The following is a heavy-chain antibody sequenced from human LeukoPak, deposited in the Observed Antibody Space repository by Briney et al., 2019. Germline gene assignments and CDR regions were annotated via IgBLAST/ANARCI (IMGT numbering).Heavy chain of an antibody. Sequence: PGGSLRLSCAASGFTFSSYAMHWVRQAPGKGLEWVAVISYDGSNKYYAESVKGRFTISRDNSKNTLYLQMNSLRAEDTAVYYCARNRVGPSGYDYWNYGMDVWGQGTTVTVSS. D-gene: IGHD5-12*01. V-gene: IGHV3-30-3*01. J-gene: IGHJ6*02. CDR1: GFTFSSYA. CDR2: ISYDGSNK. CDR3: ARNRVGPSGYDYWNYGMDV.